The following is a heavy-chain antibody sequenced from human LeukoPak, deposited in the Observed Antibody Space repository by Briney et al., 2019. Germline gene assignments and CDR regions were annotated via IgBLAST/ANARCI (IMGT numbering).Heavy chain of an antibody. J-gene: IGHJ4*02. CDR2: ISYDGSNK. Sequence: GGSLRLSCAASGFTFSSYGMHWVRQAPGKGVEGVAVISYDGSNKYYADSVKGGFTISRDNSKHTLYLQMNSLRAEDTAVYSAAMISLQLDYWGQGTLVTVSS. D-gene: IGHD3-22*01. V-gene: IGHV3-30*03. CDR1: GFTFSSYG. CDR3: AMISLQLDY.